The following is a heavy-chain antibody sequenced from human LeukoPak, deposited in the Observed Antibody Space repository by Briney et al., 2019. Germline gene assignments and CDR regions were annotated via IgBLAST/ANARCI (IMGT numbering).Heavy chain of an antibody. CDR3: ARVEEQQLDRYLNFDY. D-gene: IGHD6-13*01. CDR2: INPNSGGT. J-gene: IGHJ4*02. Sequence: ASVKVSCKASGYTFTGYYMHWGRQAPGQGLEWMGWINPNSGGTNYAQKFQGRVTMTRDTSISTAYMELSRLRSDDTAVYYCARVEEQQLDRYLNFDYWGQGTLVTVSS. V-gene: IGHV1-2*02. CDR1: GYTFTGYY.